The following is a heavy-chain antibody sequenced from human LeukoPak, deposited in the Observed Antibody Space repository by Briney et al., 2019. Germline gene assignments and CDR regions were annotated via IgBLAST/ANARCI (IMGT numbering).Heavy chain of an antibody. CDR3: ANSGPKQFVGARAEYFQH. Sequence: PGGSLRLSCAASGFTFSSYAMSWVRQAPGKGLEWVSSISGSGGSTYYADSVKGRFTISRDNSKNTLYLQMNSLRAEDTAVYYCANSGPKQFVGARAEYFQHWGQGTLVTVSS. CDR1: GFTFSSYA. CDR2: ISGSGGST. V-gene: IGHV3-23*01. D-gene: IGHD6-6*01. J-gene: IGHJ1*01.